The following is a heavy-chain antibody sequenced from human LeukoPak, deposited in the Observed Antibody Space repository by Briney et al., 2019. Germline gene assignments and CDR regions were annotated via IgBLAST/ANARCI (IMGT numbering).Heavy chain of an antibody. CDR1: GYSISSGYY. J-gene: IGHJ4*02. Sequence: SETLSLTCAVPGYSISSGYYWGWIRQPPGKGLEWIGSIYHSGSTYYNPSLKSRVTISVDTSKNQFSLKLSSVTAADTAVYYCARHAGGYYDSSGYFDYWGQGTLVTVSS. D-gene: IGHD3-22*01. CDR3: ARHAGGYYDSSGYFDY. CDR2: IYHSGST. V-gene: IGHV4-38-2*01.